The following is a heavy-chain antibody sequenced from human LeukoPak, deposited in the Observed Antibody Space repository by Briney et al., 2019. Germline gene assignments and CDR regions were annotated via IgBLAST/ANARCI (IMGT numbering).Heavy chain of an antibody. D-gene: IGHD6-13*01. CDR2: INHSGST. Sequence: SETLTLTCADYGGSSSGYYWRWIRQPPGKELEWIGEINHSGSTNYNPSLKSRVTISVDTSKNQFSLKLSSVTAADTAVYYCARQSIAAAFGYWGQGTLVTVSS. CDR3: ARQSIAAAFGY. V-gene: IGHV4-34*01. CDR1: GGSSSGYY. J-gene: IGHJ4*02.